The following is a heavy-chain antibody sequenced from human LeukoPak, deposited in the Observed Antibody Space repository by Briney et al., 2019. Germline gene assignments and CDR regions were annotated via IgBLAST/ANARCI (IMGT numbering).Heavy chain of an antibody. Sequence: GGSLRLSCAASGFTFSSYAMSWVRQAPGKGLGWVSAISGSGGSTYYADSVKGRFTISRDNSKNTLYLQMNSLRAEDTAVYYCAKDPLVGATTGYFQHWGQGTLVTVSS. J-gene: IGHJ1*01. CDR3: AKDPLVGATTGYFQH. CDR1: GFTFSSYA. D-gene: IGHD1-26*01. CDR2: ISGSGGST. V-gene: IGHV3-23*01.